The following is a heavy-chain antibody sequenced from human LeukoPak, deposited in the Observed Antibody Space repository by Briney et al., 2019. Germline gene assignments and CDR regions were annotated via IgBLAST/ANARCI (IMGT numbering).Heavy chain of an antibody. CDR3: ARKRITMVRGVIISSWFDP. CDR2: INPNSGGI. CDR1: GYTFTGYY. J-gene: IGHJ5*02. D-gene: IGHD3-10*01. Sequence: GASVKVSCKASGYTFTGYYMHWVRQAPGQGLEWMGWINPNSGGINYAQKFQGRVTMTRDTSISTAYMELSRLRSDDTAVYYCARKRITMVRGVIISSWFDPWGQGTLVTVSS. V-gene: IGHV1-2*02.